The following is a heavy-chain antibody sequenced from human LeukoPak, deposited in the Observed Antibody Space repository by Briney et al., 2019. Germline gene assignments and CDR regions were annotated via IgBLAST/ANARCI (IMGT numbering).Heavy chain of an antibody. V-gene: IGHV4-59*08. CDR3: VRHRYTSSSSYFDF. CDR2: IYSSGST. D-gene: IGHD6-6*01. J-gene: IGHJ4*02. CDR1: GGSISGYY. Sequence: SGTLSLTCIVPGGSISGYYWSWIRQPPGKGLEWMGYIYSSGSTNYNPSLKRQVTISVDTSKNQFSLRLSSVTAADPAVYYCVRHRYTSSSSYFDFWGQGTLVTVSS.